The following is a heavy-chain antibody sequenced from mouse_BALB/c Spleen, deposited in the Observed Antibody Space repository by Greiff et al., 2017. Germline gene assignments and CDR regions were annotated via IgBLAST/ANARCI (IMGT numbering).Heavy chain of an antibody. J-gene: IGHJ4*01. CDR2: ISSGSSTI. Sequence: EVKLVESGGGLVKPGGSRKLSCAASGFTFSSFGMHWVRQAPEKGLEWVAYISSGSSTIYYADTVKGRFTISRDNPKNTLFLQMTSLRSEDTAMYYCARSRYGLYAMDYWGQGTSVTVSS. CDR1: GFTFSSFG. D-gene: IGHD2-10*02. CDR3: ARSRYGLYAMDY. V-gene: IGHV5-17*02.